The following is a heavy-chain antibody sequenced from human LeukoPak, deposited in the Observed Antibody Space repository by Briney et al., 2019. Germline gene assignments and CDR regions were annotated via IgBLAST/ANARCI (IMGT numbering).Heavy chain of an antibody. V-gene: IGHV3-30*03. J-gene: IGHJ5*02. CDR1: GFTFSSYG. CDR2: ISYDGSNK. CDR3: ARGVGYCSSTSCYWWFDP. D-gene: IGHD2-2*01. Sequence: RSLRLSCAASGFTFSSYGMHWVRQAPGKGLEWVAVISYDGSNKYYADSVKGRFTISRDNAKNTLYLQMNSLRAEDTAVYYCARGVGYCSSTSCYWWFDPWGQGTLVTVSS.